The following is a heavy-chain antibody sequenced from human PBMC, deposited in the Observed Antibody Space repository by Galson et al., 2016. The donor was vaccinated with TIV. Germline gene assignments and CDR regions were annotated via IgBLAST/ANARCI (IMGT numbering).Heavy chain of an antibody. Sequence: SLRLSCAASGFTFTNYSLHWVRQVPGKRLEWLSRINTDGSSIRYADSVKGRFTISRDNAANTLYMQLNSLRAEDTAVDYCTRVPFDYYDTSGFSFYFDYWGQGTLVSVSS. CDR1: GFTFTNYS. V-gene: IGHV3-74*01. CDR3: TRVPFDYYDTSGFSFYFDY. CDR2: INTDGSSI. J-gene: IGHJ4*02. D-gene: IGHD3-22*01.